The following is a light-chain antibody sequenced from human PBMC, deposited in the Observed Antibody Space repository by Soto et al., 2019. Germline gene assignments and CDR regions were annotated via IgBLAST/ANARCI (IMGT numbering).Light chain of an antibody. CDR2: DVT. J-gene: IGLJ1*01. V-gene: IGLV2-8*01. CDR1: SIDVGAYNY. CDR3: SSYAVTHVV. Sequence: QSVLTQPPSASGSPGQSVAISCTGTSIDVGAYNYVSWYQQPPGRAPKLMIYDVTKRPSGVPDRFSGSKSGNTASLTVSGLQAVDDADYFCSSYAVTHVVFGTGTNVTVL.